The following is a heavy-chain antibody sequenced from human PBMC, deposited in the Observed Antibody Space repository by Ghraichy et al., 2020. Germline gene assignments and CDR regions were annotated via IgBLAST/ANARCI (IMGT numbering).Heavy chain of an antibody. V-gene: IGHV3-48*04. CDR2: ISSSSSTI. J-gene: IGHJ4*02. CDR1: GFSFSTYS. CDR3: ARLGYYDFRSGGL. Sequence: GGSLRLSCAASGFSFSTYSMNWVRQAPGKGLEWVSYISSSSSTIYHADSVKGRFTISRDNAKNSLYLQMNSLRAEDTAIYYCARLGYYDFRSGGLWGQGTLVTVSS. D-gene: IGHD3-3*01.